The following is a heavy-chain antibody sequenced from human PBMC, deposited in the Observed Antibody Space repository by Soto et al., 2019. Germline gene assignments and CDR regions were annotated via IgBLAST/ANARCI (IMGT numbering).Heavy chain of an antibody. V-gene: IGHV4-31*03. CDR3: ARSTIAPRLFMYPFDY. Sequence: SETLSLTCTVSDGSISSGGYYWSWIRQHPGKGLEWIGYIYYSGSTYYNPSLKSRVTISVDTSKNQFSLKLSSVTAADTAVYYCARSTIAPRLFMYPFDYWGQGPLVTVS. CDR2: IYYSGST. J-gene: IGHJ4*02. D-gene: IGHD6-6*01. CDR1: DGSISSGGYY.